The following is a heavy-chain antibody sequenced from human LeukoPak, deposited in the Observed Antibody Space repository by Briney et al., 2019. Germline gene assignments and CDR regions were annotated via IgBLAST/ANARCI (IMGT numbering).Heavy chain of an antibody. J-gene: IGHJ4*02. CDR1: GYTFTRYG. CDR3: AREYCSSISCYSVDY. V-gene: IGHV1-18*01. Sequence: GASVKVSCKASGYTFTRYGISWLRQAPRQGLEWMGWISAYNGNTNYAQKLQGRVTMTTDTSTSTAYMELRSLRSDDTAVYYCAREYCSSISCYSVDYWGQGTLVTVSS. D-gene: IGHD2-2*01. CDR2: ISAYNGNT.